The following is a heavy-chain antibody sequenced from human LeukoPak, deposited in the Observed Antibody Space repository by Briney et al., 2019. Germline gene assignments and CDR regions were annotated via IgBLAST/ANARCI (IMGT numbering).Heavy chain of an antibody. CDR1: GYTFTSFD. D-gene: IGHD7-27*01. J-gene: IGHJ4*02. CDR2: MKSNNGHT. V-gene: IGHV1-8*01. Sequence: ASVKVSCKAPGYTFTSFDFNWVRQATGQGLEWMGWMKSNNGHTGYAQKLQGRVTMTRDTSISTAYMELSSLTFEDTAVYYCARGPPNWGMVGYWGQGTLVTVSS. CDR3: ARGPPNWGMVGY.